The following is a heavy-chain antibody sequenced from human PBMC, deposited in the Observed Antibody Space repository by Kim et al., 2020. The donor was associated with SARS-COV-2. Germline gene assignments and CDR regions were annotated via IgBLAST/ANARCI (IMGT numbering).Heavy chain of an antibody. CDR2: ISSSSYI. CDR3: ARSGPDILTGYYHNWFDP. D-gene: IGHD3-9*01. CDR1: GFTFSSYS. J-gene: IGHJ5*02. Sequence: GGSLRLSCAASGFTFSSYSMNWVRQAPGKGLEWVSSISSSSYIYYADSVKGRFTISRDNAKNSLYLQMNSLRAEDTAVYYCARSGPDILTGYYHNWFDPWGQGTLVTVSS. V-gene: IGHV3-21*01.